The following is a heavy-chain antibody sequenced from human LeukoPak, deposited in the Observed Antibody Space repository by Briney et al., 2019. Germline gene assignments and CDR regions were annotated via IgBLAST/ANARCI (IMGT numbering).Heavy chain of an antibody. CDR1: GFTFSSYS. D-gene: IGHD2-2*02. CDR2: ISYDGSNK. J-gene: IGHJ1*01. CDR3: ARDQGDQLLYLRAEYFQH. Sequence: GGSLRLSCAASGFTFSSYSMNWVRQAPGKGLEWVAVISYDGSNKYYADSVKGRFTISRDNSKNTLYLQMNSLRAEDTAVYYCARDQGDQLLYLRAEYFQHWGQGTLVTVSS. V-gene: IGHV3-30*03.